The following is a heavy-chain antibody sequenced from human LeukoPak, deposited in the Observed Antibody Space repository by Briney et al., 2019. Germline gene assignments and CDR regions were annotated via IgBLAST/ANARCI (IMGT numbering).Heavy chain of an antibody. CDR2: INWTGGST. D-gene: IGHD3-10*02. CDR1: GGSFSGYY. J-gene: IGHJ6*04. Sequence: ETLSLTCAVYGGSFSGYYWSWIRQPPGKGLEWVSGINWTGGSTSYADSVRGRFTISRNNAKNSLFLEMNSLRAEDTAVYYCAELGITMIGGVWGKGTTVTISS. CDR3: AELGITMIGGV. V-gene: IGHV3-20*04.